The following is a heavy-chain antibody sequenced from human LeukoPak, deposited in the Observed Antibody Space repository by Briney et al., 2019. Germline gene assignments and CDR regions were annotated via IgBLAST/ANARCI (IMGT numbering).Heavy chain of an antibody. J-gene: IGHJ5*02. Sequence: GGSLRLSCAASGFTFDDFAMQRVRQAPGQGLEWFSGISWNSGSIGYADSVKGRFTISRDNAKNSLYLQMDSLRAEDTALYYCAKEGGFLEWFGWFDPWGQGTLVTVSS. D-gene: IGHD3-3*01. V-gene: IGHV3-9*01. CDR3: AKEGGFLEWFGWFDP. CDR2: ISWNSGSI. CDR1: GFTFDDFA.